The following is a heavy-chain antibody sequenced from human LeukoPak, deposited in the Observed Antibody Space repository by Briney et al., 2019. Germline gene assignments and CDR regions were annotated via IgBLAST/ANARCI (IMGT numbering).Heavy chain of an antibody. CDR1: GYTFTGYY. J-gene: IGHJ4*02. D-gene: IGHD1-14*01. CDR2: INPNSGGT. V-gene: IGHV1-2*04. CDR3: ARGRFVTPYYFDY. Sequence: ASVKVSCKASGYTFTGYYMHWVRQAPGQGLEWMGWINPNSGGTNYAQKFQGWVTMTRDTSISTAYMELSSLRSEDTAVYYCARGRFVTPYYFDYWGQGTLVTVSS.